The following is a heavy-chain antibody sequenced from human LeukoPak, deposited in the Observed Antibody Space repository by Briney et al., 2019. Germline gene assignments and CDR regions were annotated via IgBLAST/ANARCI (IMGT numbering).Heavy chain of an antibody. CDR1: GGSISSSSYY. CDR3: ARETIVATIVSKAVGAAYYYMDV. J-gene: IGHJ6*03. Sequence: SETLSLTCTVSGGSISSSSYYGGWIRQPPGKGLEWIGSIYYSGSTYYNPSLKSRVTISVDTSKNQFSLKLSSVTAADTAVYYCARETIVATIVSKAVGAAYYYMDVWGKGTTVTVSS. V-gene: IGHV4-39*07. D-gene: IGHD5-12*01. CDR2: IYYSGST.